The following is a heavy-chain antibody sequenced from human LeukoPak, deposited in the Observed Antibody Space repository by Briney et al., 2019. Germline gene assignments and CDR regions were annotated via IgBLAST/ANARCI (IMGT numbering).Heavy chain of an antibody. CDR3: ARGRQEVSTIVVVMTAVSYYLDV. CDR2: INPSGRI. V-gene: IGHV4-34*01. D-gene: IGHD3-22*01. Sequence: PSETLSLTCAVYGGSFSGYYWTWIRQAPGKGLEWIGEINPSGRISYNPSLKSRLTMSVDASKNQFSLNLRSLTAADTAVYYCARGRQEVSTIVVVMTAVSYYLDVWGKGTTVTVS. J-gene: IGHJ6*03. CDR1: GGSFSGYY.